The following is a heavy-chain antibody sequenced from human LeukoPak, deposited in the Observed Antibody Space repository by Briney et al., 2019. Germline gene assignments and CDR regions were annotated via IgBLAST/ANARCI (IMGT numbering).Heavy chain of an antibody. V-gene: IGHV3-23*01. D-gene: IGHD3-9*01. CDR3: ARDYHDILTGYYTPPYYFDY. CDR1: GFTFSSYG. CDR2: ISGSGGST. J-gene: IGHJ4*02. Sequence: QSGGSLRLSCAASGFTFSSYGMSWVRQAPGKGLEWVSAISGSGGSTYYADSVKGRFTISRDNSKNTLYLQMNSLRAEDTAVYYCARDYHDILTGYYTPPYYFDYWGQGTLVTVSS.